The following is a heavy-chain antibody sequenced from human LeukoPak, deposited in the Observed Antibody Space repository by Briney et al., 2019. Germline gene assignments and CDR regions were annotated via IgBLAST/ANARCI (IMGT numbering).Heavy chain of an antibody. V-gene: IGHV1-2*06. Sequence: ASVRVSCKASGYTFTGYYVHWVRQAPGQVLEWMGRINPNNGGSDYAQKFQGRVTMTRDTSITTTYMDLSRLTSDDTAVYYCARGPSGTGTTVYWGQGTLVTVSS. CDR1: GYTFTGYY. D-gene: IGHD1-7*01. CDR2: INPNNGGS. J-gene: IGHJ4*02. CDR3: ARGPSGTGTTVY.